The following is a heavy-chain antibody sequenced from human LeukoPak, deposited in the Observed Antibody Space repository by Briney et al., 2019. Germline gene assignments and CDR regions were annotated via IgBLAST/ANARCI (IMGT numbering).Heavy chain of an antibody. Sequence: ASVKVSCKASGYTFTGYYMHWVRQAPGQGLEWMGWINPNSGGTNYAQKFQGRVTIAADKSTSTAYMELSSLRSEDTAVYYCARDPGHCSSTSCPHYWGQGTLVTVSS. CDR3: ARDPGHCSSTSCPHY. CDR2: INPNSGGT. D-gene: IGHD2-2*01. J-gene: IGHJ4*02. CDR1: GYTFTGYY. V-gene: IGHV1-2*02.